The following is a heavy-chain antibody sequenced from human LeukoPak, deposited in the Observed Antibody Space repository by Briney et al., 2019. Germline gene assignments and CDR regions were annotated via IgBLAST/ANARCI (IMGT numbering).Heavy chain of an antibody. J-gene: IGHJ4*02. D-gene: IGHD1-26*01. CDR3: ARDRGSYFSFDY. Sequence: PGGSLTLSCAASGFTFSSYGMHWVRQAPGKGLAWVAVIWYDGSNKYYADCVKGRFTISRDNSKNTLYLQMNSLRAEDTAVYYCARDRGSYFSFDYWGQGTLVSVSS. CDR1: GFTFSSYG. CDR2: IWYDGSNK. V-gene: IGHV3-33*01.